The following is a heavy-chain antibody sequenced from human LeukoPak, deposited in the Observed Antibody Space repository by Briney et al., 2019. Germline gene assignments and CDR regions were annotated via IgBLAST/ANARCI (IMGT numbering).Heavy chain of an antibody. Sequence: GGSLRLSCAASGFTFGSYWMHWVRQAPGKGLVWVSRINSDGTTTSYADSVKGRFTIFRDNAKNTLYLQMNSLRAEDTAVYYCARDYGFDAFDIWGQGTVVTVSS. CDR3: ARDYGFDAFDI. D-gene: IGHD3-16*01. V-gene: IGHV3-74*01. J-gene: IGHJ3*02. CDR2: INSDGTTT. CDR1: GFTFGSYW.